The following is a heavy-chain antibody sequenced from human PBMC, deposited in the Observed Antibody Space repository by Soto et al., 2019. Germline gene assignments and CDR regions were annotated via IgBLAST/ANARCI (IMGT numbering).Heavy chain of an antibody. D-gene: IGHD1-1*01. CDR1: GLTISGKKY. Sequence: PGGSLTLSCAAFGLTISGKKYVACVRQAPGKGLEWVGRIKSETDGGTTDYAAPVKGRFTISRDNSKNTLYLKMNSLKTEDTAVYYCTTAQRGYFGSSDPWGQGTLVTVSS. J-gene: IGHJ5*02. CDR3: TTAQRGYFGSSDP. CDR2: IKSETDGGTT. V-gene: IGHV3-15*01.